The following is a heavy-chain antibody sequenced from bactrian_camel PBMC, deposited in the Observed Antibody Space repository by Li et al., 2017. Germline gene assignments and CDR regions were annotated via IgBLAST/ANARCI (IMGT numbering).Heavy chain of an antibody. CDR1: GEVYRSKC. V-gene: IGHV3S53*01. D-gene: IGHD4*01. CDR3: AVDRCGVATGWLDPRRYNY. Sequence: HVQLVESGGRSVQAGGSLRLSCTVSGEVYRSKCVGWFRKVPPTEREGVAAIYTHDRRAGRTYYADSVKGRFTISQDSAGNTVTVYLQMNDLEPEDTGIYYCAVDRCGVATGWLDPRRYNYWGQGTQVTVS. J-gene: IGHJ4*01. CDR2: IYTHDRRAGRT.